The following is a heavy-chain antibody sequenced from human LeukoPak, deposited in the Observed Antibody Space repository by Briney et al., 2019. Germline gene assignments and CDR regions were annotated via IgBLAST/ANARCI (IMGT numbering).Heavy chain of an antibody. V-gene: IGHV3-64*05. Sequence: GGSLRLSCSASGFPFSSYAMHWVRQAPGKGLEYVSGISSNGGTTYYADSVKGRFTISRDNSKNTLYVQMNSLRVEDTAVYYCVKGIKGWFGESYDYWGQGTLVTVSS. D-gene: IGHD3-10*01. CDR3: VKGIKGWFGESYDY. CDR1: GFPFSSYA. J-gene: IGHJ4*02. CDR2: ISSNGGTT.